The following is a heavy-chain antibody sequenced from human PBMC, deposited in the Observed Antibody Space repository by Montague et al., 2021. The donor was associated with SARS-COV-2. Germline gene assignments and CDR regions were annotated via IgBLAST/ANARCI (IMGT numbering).Heavy chain of an antibody. D-gene: IGHD3-9*01. CDR1: GFSLSTPNVG. CDR2: IYSNDDK. CDR3: AHLIRYYDIFTGIPFDY. Sequence: PALVKPTQTLTLTCTFSGFSLSTPNVGVGWTRQPPGKALEWLALIYSNDDKRYSPSLQSRLTITKDTSKNQVVLSLTNVDPVDTATYYCAHLIRYYDIFTGIPFDYWGQGTQV. J-gene: IGHJ4*02. V-gene: IGHV2-5*01.